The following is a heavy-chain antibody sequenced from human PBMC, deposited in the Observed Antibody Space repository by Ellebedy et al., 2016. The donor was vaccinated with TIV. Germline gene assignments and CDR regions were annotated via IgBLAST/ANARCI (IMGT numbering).Heavy chain of an antibody. CDR1: RGTFSSYA. J-gene: IGHJ4*02. D-gene: IGHD4-17*01. Sequence: SVKVSXKASRGTFSSYAISWVRQAPGQGLEWMGGIIPIFGTANYAQKFQGRVTITADESTSTAYMELSSLRSEDTAVYYCARSGDYVTGPFDYWGQGTLVTVSS. CDR2: IIPIFGTA. CDR3: ARSGDYVTGPFDY. V-gene: IGHV1-69*13.